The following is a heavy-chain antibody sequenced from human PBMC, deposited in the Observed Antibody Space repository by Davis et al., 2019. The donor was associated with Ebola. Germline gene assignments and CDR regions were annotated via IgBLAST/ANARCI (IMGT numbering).Heavy chain of an antibody. V-gene: IGHV3-30*02. CDR1: GFTFSSYG. Sequence: GESLKISCAASGFTFSSYGMHWVRQAPGKGLEWVALIWYDGSHKYYADSVKGRFTISRDNSKNTLYLQMNSLRTEDTAVYLCAKAKWEVEYHYSGMDVWGKGTTVTVSS. CDR3: AKAKWEVEYHYSGMDV. J-gene: IGHJ6*04. D-gene: IGHD1-26*01. CDR2: IWYDGSHK.